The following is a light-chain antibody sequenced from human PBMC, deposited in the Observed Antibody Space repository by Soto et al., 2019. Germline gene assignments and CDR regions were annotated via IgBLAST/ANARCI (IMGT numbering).Light chain of an antibody. CDR1: QSVSSSY. CDR3: QQYGSSPLT. V-gene: IGKV3-20*01. J-gene: IGKJ4*01. CDR2: VAS. Sequence: EIVLTQSPGTLSLSPGERATLSCRASQSVSSSYLGWYQQKPGQAPRLLIYVASNRATGIPDRFSGIGSGTDFTLTISRLEPEDFAVYYCQQYGSSPLTFGEGTKVEIK.